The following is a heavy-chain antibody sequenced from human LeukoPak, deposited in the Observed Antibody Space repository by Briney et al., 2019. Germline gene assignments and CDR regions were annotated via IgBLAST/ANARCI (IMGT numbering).Heavy chain of an antibody. CDR2: IYHSGTT. CDR1: DYSISNGYF. D-gene: IGHD3-22*01. V-gene: IGHV4-38-2*02. J-gene: IGHJ4*02. Sequence: SETLSLTCTVSDYSISNGYFWGWIRQPPGKGLEWIGSIYHSGTTYYNPSLKSRVTISVDTSKNQFSLKLSSVTAADTAVYYCARGGFRYDSSFDYWGQGTLVTVSS. CDR3: ARGGFRYDSSFDY.